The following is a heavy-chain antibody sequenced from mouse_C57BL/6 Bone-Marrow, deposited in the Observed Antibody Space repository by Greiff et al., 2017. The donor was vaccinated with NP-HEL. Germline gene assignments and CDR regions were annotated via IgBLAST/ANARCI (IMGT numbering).Heavy chain of an antibody. D-gene: IGHD4-1*01. CDR2: ISSGGSYT. V-gene: IGHV5-6*01. J-gene: IGHJ2*01. CDR1: GFTFSSYG. Sequence: EVKLQESGGDLVKPGGSLKLSCAASGFTFSSYGMSWVRQTPDKRLEWVATISSGGSYTYYPDSVKGRFTISRDNAKNTLYLQMSSLKSEDTAMYYCARHSWDADYWGQGTTLTVSS. CDR3: ARHSWDADY.